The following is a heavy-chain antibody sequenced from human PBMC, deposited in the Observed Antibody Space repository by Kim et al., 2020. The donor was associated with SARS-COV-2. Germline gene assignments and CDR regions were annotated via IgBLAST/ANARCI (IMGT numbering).Heavy chain of an antibody. D-gene: IGHD3-16*01. V-gene: IGHV4-59*01. J-gene: IGHJ3*02. Sequence: STNYNPSLKSRVTISVDTSKNQFSLKLSSVTAADTAVYYCASMRGIAFDIWGQGTMVTVSS. CDR3: ASMRGIAFDI. CDR2: ST.